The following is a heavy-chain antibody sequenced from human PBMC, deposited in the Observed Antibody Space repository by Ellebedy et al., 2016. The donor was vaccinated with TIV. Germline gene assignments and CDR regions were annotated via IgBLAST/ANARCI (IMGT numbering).Heavy chain of an antibody. J-gene: IGHJ5*02. Sequence: GESLKISCAASGFNSRSYWMTWVRQAPGKGLEWVAKIRQEGDEIYYVESVKGRFTISRDNAKNSLFLQMNSLRVEDTAVHYCARRASYGDYAVQVNPWFDPWGQGTLVTVSS. V-gene: IGHV3-7*01. CDR3: ARRASYGDYAVQVNPWFDP. CDR1: GFNSRSYW. D-gene: IGHD4-17*01. CDR2: IRQEGDEI.